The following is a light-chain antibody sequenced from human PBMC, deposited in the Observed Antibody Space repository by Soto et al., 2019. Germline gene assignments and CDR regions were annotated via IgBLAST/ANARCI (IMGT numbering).Light chain of an antibody. V-gene: IGLV2-14*01. CDR1: SSDLGGYNY. Sequence: QSALTQPASVSGSLGQSITISCTGTSSDLGGYNYVSWYQQHPGKAPRLVIYEVTNRPSGVSNRFSGSKSGNTASLTISGLQADDEADYYCNSFTDSSLYVFGTRTKVTVL. CDR2: EVT. CDR3: NSFTDSSLYV. J-gene: IGLJ1*01.